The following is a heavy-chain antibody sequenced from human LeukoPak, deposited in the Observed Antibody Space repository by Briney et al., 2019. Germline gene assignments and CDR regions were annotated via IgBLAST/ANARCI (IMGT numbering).Heavy chain of an antibody. Sequence: SETLSLTCSVSGDSSSGYYWTWIRQAPGRGLERIGYISDNGRTNYNPSLKSRVTISVDTSKKQLSLKLSSVTAADTALYYCARGGYYPDGRGYQGDFTYWGQGTLVTVSS. CDR3: ARGGYYPDGRGYQGDFTY. CDR1: GDSSSGYY. D-gene: IGHD3-22*01. J-gene: IGHJ4*02. V-gene: IGHV4-59*01. CDR2: ISDNGRT.